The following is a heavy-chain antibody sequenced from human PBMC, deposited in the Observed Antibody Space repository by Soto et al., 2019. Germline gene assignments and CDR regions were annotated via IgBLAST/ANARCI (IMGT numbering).Heavy chain of an antibody. V-gene: IGHV1-3*01. CDR2: INAGNGNT. CDR3: ARDTVTKYYYYYYYMDV. Sequence: ASVKVSCKASGYTFTSYAMHWVRQAPGQRLEWMGWINAGNGNTKYSQKFQGRVTITRDTSASTAYMELSSLRSEDTAVYYCARDTVTKYYYYYYYMDVWGKGTTVTVSS. CDR1: GYTFTSYA. J-gene: IGHJ6*03. D-gene: IGHD4-17*01.